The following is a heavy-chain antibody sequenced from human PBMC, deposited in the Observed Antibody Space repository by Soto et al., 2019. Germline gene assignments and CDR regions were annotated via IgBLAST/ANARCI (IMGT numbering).Heavy chain of an antibody. J-gene: IGHJ4*02. D-gene: IGHD3-22*01. V-gene: IGHV4-39*01. CDR2: IYYSGTT. CDR1: GGSISSSSYY. Sequence: QLQLQESGPGLVKPSETLSLTCTVSGGSISSSSYYWGWIRQPPGKGLEWIGSIYYSGTTYYNPSPKGRVPISVDTSKNPFSLTLRSVTAADPAVYDCARHERWGYYYWDFWGQGTLVTVSP. CDR3: ARHERWGYYYWDF.